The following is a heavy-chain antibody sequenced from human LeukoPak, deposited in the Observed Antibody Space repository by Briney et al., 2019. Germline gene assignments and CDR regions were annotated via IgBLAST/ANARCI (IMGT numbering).Heavy chain of an antibody. D-gene: IGHD4-17*01. CDR3: AKVAGDGDYGVADY. J-gene: IGHJ4*02. V-gene: IGHV3-43*02. CDR1: GFTVSSNY. Sequence: GGSLRLSCAASGFTVSSNYMSWVRQAPGKGLEWVSLISGDGGSTYYADSVKGRFTISRDNSKNSLYLQMNSLRTEDTALYYCAKVAGDGDYGVADYWGQGTLVTVSS. CDR2: ISGDGGST.